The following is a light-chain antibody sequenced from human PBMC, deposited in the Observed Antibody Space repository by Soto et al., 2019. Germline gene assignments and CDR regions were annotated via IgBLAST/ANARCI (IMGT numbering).Light chain of an antibody. CDR2: GAS. J-gene: IGKJ2*01. CDR1: QSVSSN. CDR3: QQYNNWPPYT. Sequence: EIVMTQSPATLSVSPGERATLSCRASQSVSSNLAWYHQKPGQAPRLLIYGASTSATGIPARFSGSASGTEFTLIIRCLQSEDFPVYYCQQYNNWPPYTFGQGTKLEIK. V-gene: IGKV3-15*01.